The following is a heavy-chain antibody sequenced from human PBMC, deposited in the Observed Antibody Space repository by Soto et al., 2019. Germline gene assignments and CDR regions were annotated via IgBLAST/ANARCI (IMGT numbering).Heavy chain of an antibody. CDR1: GYTFTSYY. V-gene: IGHV1-46*03. CDR3: ARVGATDYYYYGMDV. J-gene: IGHJ6*02. CDR2: INPSGGST. Sequence: EASVKVSCKASGYTFTSYYMHWVRQAPGQGLEWMGIINPSGGSTSYAQKFQGRVTMTRDTSTSTVYMELSSLRSEDTAVYYCARVGATDYYYYGMDVWRQGTTVTVSS. D-gene: IGHD1-26*01.